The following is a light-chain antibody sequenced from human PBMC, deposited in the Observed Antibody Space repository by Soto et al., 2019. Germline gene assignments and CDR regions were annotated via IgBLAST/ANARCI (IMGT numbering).Light chain of an antibody. Sequence: EIVLTQSPGTLSLSPGERATLSCRASQSISSSYLAWYQQKPGQAPRLLFYAASSGATGIPDRFSGSGSGTDFTLTISRLEPQDFAVYYCQHYGRSPPLTFGGGTKVEIK. CDR2: AAS. CDR3: QHYGRSPPLT. CDR1: QSISSSY. J-gene: IGKJ4*01. V-gene: IGKV3-20*01.